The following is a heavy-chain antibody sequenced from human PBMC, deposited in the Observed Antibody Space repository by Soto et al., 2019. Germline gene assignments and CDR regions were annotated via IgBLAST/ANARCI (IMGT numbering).Heavy chain of an antibody. CDR3: ATVSPGQYDFWSGYRAPFYYYYGMDV. D-gene: IGHD3-3*01. V-gene: IGHV1-24*01. J-gene: IGHJ6*02. CDR1: GYTLTELS. CDR2: FDPEDGET. Sequence: GASVKVSCKVSGYTLTELSMHWVRQAPGKGLEWMGGFDPEDGETIYAQKFQGRVTMTEDTSTDTAYMELSSLRSEDTAVYYCATVSPGQYDFWSGYRAPFYYYYGMDVWGQGTTVTVSS.